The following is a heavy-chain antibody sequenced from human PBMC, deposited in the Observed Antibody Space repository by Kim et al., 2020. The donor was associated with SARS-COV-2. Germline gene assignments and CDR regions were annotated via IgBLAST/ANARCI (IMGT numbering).Heavy chain of an antibody. D-gene: IGHD5-18*01. J-gene: IGHJ4*02. Sequence: AQKLQGRVTMTTDTSTSTAYMELRSLRSDDTAVYYCALIEGYSYGYRDYWGQGTLVTVSS. CDR3: ALIEGYSYGYRDY. V-gene: IGHV1-18*01.